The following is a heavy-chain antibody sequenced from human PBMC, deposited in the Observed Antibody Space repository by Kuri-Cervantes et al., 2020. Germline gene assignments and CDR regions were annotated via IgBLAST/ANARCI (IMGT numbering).Heavy chain of an antibody. CDR1: GFSFSSFG. Sequence: GGSLRLSCAASGFSFSSFGIHWVRQAPGKGLEWMALISFDGSNKYYADSVKGRFTISRDNSKNTLYLQMNSLRDEDTAVYYCARGVKVRGVIIYYYYGMDVWCQGTTVTVSS. J-gene: IGHJ6*02. V-gene: IGHV3-30*03. D-gene: IGHD3-10*01. CDR3: ARGVKVRGVIIYYYYGMDV. CDR2: ISFDGSNK.